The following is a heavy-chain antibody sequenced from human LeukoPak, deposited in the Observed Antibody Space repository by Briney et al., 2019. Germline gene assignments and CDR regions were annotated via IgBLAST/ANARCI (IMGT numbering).Heavy chain of an antibody. V-gene: IGHV1-46*01. CDR2: INPSGGST. CDR3: ARASYDFWSGYYSISSLYYYYYYMDV. J-gene: IGHJ6*03. Sequence: ASVKVSCKASGYTFTSYYMHWVRQAPGQGLERMGIINPSGGSTSYAQKFQGRVTMTRDMSTSTVYMELSSLRSEDTAVYYCARASYDFWSGYYSISSLYYYYYYMDVWGKGTTVTVSS. CDR1: GYTFTSYY. D-gene: IGHD3-3*01.